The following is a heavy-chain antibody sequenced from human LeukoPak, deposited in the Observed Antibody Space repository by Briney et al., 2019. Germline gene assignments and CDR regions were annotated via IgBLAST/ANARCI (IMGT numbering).Heavy chain of an antibody. Sequence: SSETLSLTCTVSGGSISNYYWSWIRQPPGKGLEWIGYVSYSGSTNCNPSLESRVTILVDTSKNQFSLKLSSVTAADTAVYYCARWGYYGSGSYFDYWGQGTLVTVSS. CDR3: ARWGYYGSGSYFDY. V-gene: IGHV4-59*01. D-gene: IGHD3-10*01. CDR2: VSYSGST. J-gene: IGHJ4*02. CDR1: GGSISNYY.